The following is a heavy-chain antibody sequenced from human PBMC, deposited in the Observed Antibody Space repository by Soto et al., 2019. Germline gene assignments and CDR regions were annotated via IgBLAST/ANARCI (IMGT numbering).Heavy chain of an antibody. CDR1: GYTFTGYF. Sequence: ASVKVSCKSSGYTFTGYFIHWVRQAPGQGLEWMGWINPNTGGTDYAQRFQDRVTMTRDTSFSTANLELSRLTSDDTAVYYCARGLGFSKWLPAPDHWGQATLVTVSS. J-gene: IGHJ5*02. CDR2: INPNTGGT. V-gene: IGHV1-2*02. D-gene: IGHD3-3*01. CDR3: ARGLGFSKWLPAPDH.